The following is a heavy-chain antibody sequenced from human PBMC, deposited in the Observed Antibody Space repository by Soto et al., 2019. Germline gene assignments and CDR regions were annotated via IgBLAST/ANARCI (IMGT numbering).Heavy chain of an antibody. D-gene: IGHD3-3*01. CDR1: GYPVTAYY. J-gene: IGHJ3*02. CDR2: INPATGAA. Sequence: QLHLVQSGAVVKKPGASVTVSCSASGYPVTAYYMHWVRQAPGRGLEWMGGINPATGAAKYTQTFQGRVHMTRDTATRKGFKELGGLTSEDKAVFYCARGGGVGVAGSAAFDMWGQGTLVTVSS. CDR3: ARGGGVGVAGSAAFDM. V-gene: IGHV1-2*02.